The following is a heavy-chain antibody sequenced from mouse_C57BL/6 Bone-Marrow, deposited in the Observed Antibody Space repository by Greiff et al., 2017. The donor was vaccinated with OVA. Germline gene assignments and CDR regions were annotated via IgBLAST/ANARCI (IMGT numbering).Heavy chain of an antibody. CDR3: ARWTDRFAY. Sequence: QVQLQQSGAELARPGASVKLSCKASGYTFTSYGISWVKQRTGQGLELIGEIYPRSGNTYYNEKFKGKATLTADKSSSTAYMELRSLTSEDSAVYFCARWTDRFAYWGQGTLVTVSA. V-gene: IGHV1-81*01. CDR1: GYTFTSYG. J-gene: IGHJ3*01. CDR2: IYPRSGNT.